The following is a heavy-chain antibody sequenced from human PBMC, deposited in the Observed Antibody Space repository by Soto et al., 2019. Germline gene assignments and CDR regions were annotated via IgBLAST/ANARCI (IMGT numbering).Heavy chain of an antibody. CDR1: GYSFTSYW. V-gene: IGHV5-51*01. Sequence: PGESLKISCKGSGYSFTSYWIGWVRQMPGKGLEWMGIIYPGDSDTRDSPSFQGQVTISADKSISTASLQWSSLKASATAMYYCSRGYCSSTSSNRKFDYWGQGTLVTVSS. D-gene: IGHD2-2*01. CDR3: SRGYCSSTSSNRKFDY. CDR2: IYPGDSDT. J-gene: IGHJ4*02.